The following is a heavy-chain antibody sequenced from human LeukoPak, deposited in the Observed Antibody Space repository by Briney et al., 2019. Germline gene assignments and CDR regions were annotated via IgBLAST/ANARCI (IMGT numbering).Heavy chain of an antibody. CDR2: IYSSGST. CDR3: ARGVYGSGDY. CDR1: GGSISSYY. J-gene: IGHJ4*02. V-gene: IGHV4-4*07. Sequence: SETLSLTCTVSGGSISSYYWGWIRQPAGKGLEWIGRIYSSGSTNYNPSLKSRATLSVDTSKNQFSLKLTSVPAADTAVYYCARGVYGSGDYWGQGTLVTVSS. D-gene: IGHD3-10*01.